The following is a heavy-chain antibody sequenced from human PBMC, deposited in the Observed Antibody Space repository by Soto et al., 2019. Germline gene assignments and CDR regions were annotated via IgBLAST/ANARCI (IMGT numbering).Heavy chain of an antibody. D-gene: IGHD3-3*02. Sequence: EVQLVESGGGLVQPGGSLRLSCAASGFSFSDFTLNWVRQTPGKGPEWLSNIRTRRSGNTYYADSVRGRFIISRDDAKKSLYLQMNSLRDDDTAVYYCVRDSHFAFDIWGQGAMVIVSS. CDR3: VRDSHFAFDI. CDR2: IRTRRSGNT. J-gene: IGHJ3*02. V-gene: IGHV3-48*02. CDR1: GFSFSDFT.